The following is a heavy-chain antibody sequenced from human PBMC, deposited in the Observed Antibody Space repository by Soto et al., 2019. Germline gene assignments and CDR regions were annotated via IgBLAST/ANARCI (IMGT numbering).Heavy chain of an antibody. CDR1: GFTFSNYA. Sequence: EVQLLDSGGGSVQPGGSLRLSCSASGFTFSNYAMSWVRQAPGKGLEWVASISGSGRSTNYADSVKGRFTISRDNSKNTLAVQMSSRRAEDTAVYYCARDGGNICSGGSCYFQAPDYWGQGTLVTVSP. D-gene: IGHD2-15*01. V-gene: IGHV3-23*01. CDR2: ISGSGRST. CDR3: ARDGGNICSGGSCYFQAPDY. J-gene: IGHJ4*02.